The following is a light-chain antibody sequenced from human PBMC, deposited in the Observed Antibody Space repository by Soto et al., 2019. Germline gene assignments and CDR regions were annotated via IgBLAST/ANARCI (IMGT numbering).Light chain of an antibody. J-gene: IGKJ1*01. CDR1: QSVSSR. CDR2: DAS. CDR3: QQYNNWPPWT. Sequence: EIMMTQSPATLSVSPGERATLSCRASQSVSSRLAWYQRKPGQGPRLLIYDASTRATGIAARISGSGSGTEFTLTISSLQSEDFAIYYCQQYNNWPPWTFGQGTKVDIK. V-gene: IGKV3-15*01.